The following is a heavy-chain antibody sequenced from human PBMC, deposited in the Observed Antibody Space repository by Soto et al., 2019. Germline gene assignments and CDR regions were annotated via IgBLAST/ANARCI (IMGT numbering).Heavy chain of an antibody. CDR1: GGSISSSSYY. CDR3: ARLNMQGYSSIWYSPGGYYLDY. Sequence: SETLSLTCTVSGGSISSSSYYWGWIRQPPGKGLEWIGSIYYSGSTYYNPSLKSRVTISVDTSKNQFSLKLSSVTAEDTAVYYCARLNMQGYSSIWYSPGGYYLDYWGQGNLLTVSS. V-gene: IGHV4-39*01. J-gene: IGHJ4*02. D-gene: IGHD6-13*01. CDR2: IYYSGST.